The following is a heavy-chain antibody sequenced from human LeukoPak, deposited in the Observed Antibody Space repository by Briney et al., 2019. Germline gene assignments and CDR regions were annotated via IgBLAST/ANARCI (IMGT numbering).Heavy chain of an antibody. CDR2: ISWNSGSI. V-gene: IGHV3-9*01. Sequence: PGGSLRLSCAASGFSFDDYAMHWVRQAPGKGLEWVAGISWNSGSIDYVDSVKGRFTISRDNAKNSLYLQMNNLRAEDTALYYCAKDIGSLTYWYDDSSYSGAFDYWGQGTLVTVST. D-gene: IGHD3-22*01. CDR3: AKDIGSLTYWYDDSSYSGAFDY. CDR1: GFSFDDYA. J-gene: IGHJ4*02.